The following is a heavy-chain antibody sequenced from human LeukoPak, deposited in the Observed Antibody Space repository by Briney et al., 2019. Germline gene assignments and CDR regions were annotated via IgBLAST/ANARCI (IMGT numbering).Heavy chain of an antibody. CDR2: IHYSGNS. J-gene: IGHJ5*01. Sequence: SQTLSLTCAVSGGSISSFYWNWIRQSPGKGLEWIGNIHYSGNSNYNPSLKSRVTMSIDTSRKQFFLKLTSVTAADTAVYYCVLAPNSNWFDFWGQGAQVTVSS. V-gene: IGHV4-59*08. CDR3: VLAPNSNWFDF. D-gene: IGHD2-8*01. CDR1: GGSISSFY.